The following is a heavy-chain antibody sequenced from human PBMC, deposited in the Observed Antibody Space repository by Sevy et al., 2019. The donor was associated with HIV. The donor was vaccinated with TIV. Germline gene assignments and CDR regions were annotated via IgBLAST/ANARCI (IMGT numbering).Heavy chain of an antibody. CDR2: ISSDGDNT. D-gene: IGHD2-15*01. Sequence: GGSLRLSCAASGFIFNDYALHWVGQAPGKGLEWVAIISSDGDNTYYADTVKGRFTISRDNSKNTVYLQMNRLRAEDTAFYHCVSEGAPYRNIRYCSGNNCFYNWFDPWGQGSLVTVSS. V-gene: IGHV3-30-3*01. CDR3: VSEGAPYRNIRYCSGNNCFYNWFDP. J-gene: IGHJ5*02. CDR1: GFIFNDYA.